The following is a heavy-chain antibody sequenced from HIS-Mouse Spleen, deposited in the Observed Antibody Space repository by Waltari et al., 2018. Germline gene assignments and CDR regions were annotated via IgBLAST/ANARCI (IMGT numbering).Heavy chain of an antibody. Sequence: QVQLVESGGGVGQPGRSRRRSCAASGFTFSIFGMHGVRQAPGKGLEWVAVISYDGSNKYYADSVKGRFTISRDNSKNTLYLQMNSLRAEDTAVYYCAKASSGWLDYWGQGTLVTVSS. CDR3: AKASSGWLDY. D-gene: IGHD6-19*01. CDR2: ISYDGSNK. CDR1: GFTFSIFG. V-gene: IGHV3-30*18. J-gene: IGHJ4*02.